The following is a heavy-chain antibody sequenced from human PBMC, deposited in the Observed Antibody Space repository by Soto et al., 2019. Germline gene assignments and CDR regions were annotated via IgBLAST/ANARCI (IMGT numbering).Heavy chain of an antibody. CDR1: GGSFSGYY. Sequence: QVQLQQWGAGLLKPSETLSLTCAVYGGSFSGYYWSWIRQPPGKGLEWIGEINHSGSTNYNPSLTTRVTISVETSKNHFSLKLSSVTAADTSVYYCARGLTGDSSSWSFDYWGQGTLVTVSS. J-gene: IGHJ4*02. CDR2: INHSGST. CDR3: ARGLTGDSSSWSFDY. D-gene: IGHD6-13*01. V-gene: IGHV4-34*01.